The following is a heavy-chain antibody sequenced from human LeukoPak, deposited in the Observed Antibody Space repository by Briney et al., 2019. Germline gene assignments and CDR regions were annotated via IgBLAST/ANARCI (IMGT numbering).Heavy chain of an antibody. CDR1: GFTFSSYS. J-gene: IGHJ4*02. V-gene: IGHV3-30*18. Sequence: GGSLRLSCAASGFTFSSYSIHWVRQAPGKGLEWVAVISYDGSTKYYADSVKGRFTISRDNSKNTLYLQMNSLRAEDTALYYCAKEACAGDCHRDYLDYWGQGTLVTVSS. CDR2: ISYDGSTK. CDR3: AKEACAGDCHRDYLDY. D-gene: IGHD2-21*02.